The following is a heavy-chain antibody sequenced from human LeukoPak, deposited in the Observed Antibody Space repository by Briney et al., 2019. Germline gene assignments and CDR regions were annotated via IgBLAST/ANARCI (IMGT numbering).Heavy chain of an antibody. CDR2: INPNSGGT. V-gene: IGHV1-2*02. CDR1: GYTFTGSY. Sequence: ASVKVSCKASGYTFTGSYVHWVRQAPGQGLEWLGWINPNSGGTNYAHKFQGRVTMTRDTSISTAYMELSRPRSDDTAVYYCARDLVRYYYYGMDVWGQGTTVTVSS. CDR3: ARDLVRYYYYGMDV. J-gene: IGHJ6*02. D-gene: IGHD4/OR15-4a*01.